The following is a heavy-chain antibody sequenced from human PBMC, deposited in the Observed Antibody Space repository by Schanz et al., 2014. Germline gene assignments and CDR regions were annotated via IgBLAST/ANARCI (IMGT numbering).Heavy chain of an antibody. CDR1: GFTVSSNY. V-gene: IGHV3-53*01. Sequence: EVQLVESGGGLIQPGGSLRLSCVASGFTVSSNYMSWVRQAPGKGLEWVSVIYSDGRTYYGDSVKGRFTISRDNSKNSLCLQMNSLRAEDTALYYCARVLGGDEGLDQWGQGTLVTVSS. D-gene: IGHD4-17*01. CDR2: IYSDGRT. J-gene: IGHJ4*02. CDR3: ARVLGGDEGLDQ.